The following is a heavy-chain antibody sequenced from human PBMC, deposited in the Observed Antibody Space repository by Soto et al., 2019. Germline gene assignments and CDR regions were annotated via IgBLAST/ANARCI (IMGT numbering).Heavy chain of an antibody. V-gene: IGHV3-23*01. J-gene: IGHJ4*02. CDR1: GFTFNNYA. Sequence: EVQLLESGGGLVQPGGSLRLSCEASGFTFNNYAMSWVRQAPGKGLEWVSTISDSGSTYYADSVKGRFTISRDNSRNTFYMQLNSLRGGDTAVYYCANGWGEDEFCTRTSGLYYFDSWGQGTLVTVSS. CDR3: ANGWGEDEFCTRTSGLYYFDS. CDR2: ISDSGST. D-gene: IGHD2-2*01.